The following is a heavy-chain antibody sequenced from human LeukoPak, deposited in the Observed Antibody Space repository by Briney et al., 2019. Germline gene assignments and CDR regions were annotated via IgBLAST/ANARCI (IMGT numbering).Heavy chain of an antibody. D-gene: IGHD3-10*01. CDR2: INTNTGNP. Sequence: ASVKVSCKASGYTFTTYAMNWMRQAPGQGLEWMGWINTNTGNPTYAQGFTGRFVFSLDTSVSTAYLQISSLKAEDTAVYYCARDYYGSGSYYPPYFDYWGQGTLVTVSS. J-gene: IGHJ4*02. V-gene: IGHV7-4-1*02. CDR1: GYTFTTYA. CDR3: ARDYYGSGSYYPPYFDY.